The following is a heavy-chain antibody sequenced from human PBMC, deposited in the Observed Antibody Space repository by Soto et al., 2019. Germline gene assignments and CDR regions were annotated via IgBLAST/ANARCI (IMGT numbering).Heavy chain of an antibody. CDR2: FDPEDGET. D-gene: IGHD3-3*01. J-gene: IGHJ3*02. CDR3: ATRTYDFWSGYYPHLYRDDAFDI. V-gene: IGHV1-24*01. Sequence: ASVKVSCKVSGYTLTELSMHWVRQAPGKGLEWMGGFDPEDGETIYAQKFQGRVTMTEDTSTDTAYMELSSLRSEDTAVYYCATRTYDFWSGYYPHLYRDDAFDIWGQGTMVTVSS. CDR1: GYTLTELS.